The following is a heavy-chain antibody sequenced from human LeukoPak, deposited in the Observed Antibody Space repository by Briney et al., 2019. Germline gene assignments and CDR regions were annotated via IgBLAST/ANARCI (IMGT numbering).Heavy chain of an antibody. J-gene: IGHJ4*02. CDR3: ARGLITRPLGY. V-gene: IGHV4-34*01. CDR1: GGSFSGYY. Sequence: SETLSLTCAVYGGSFSGYYWSWIRQPPGKGLEWIGEINHSGSTNYNPSLKSRVTISVDTSKNQFSLKLSSVTAADTAVYYCARGLITRPLGYWGQGTLVTVSS. D-gene: IGHD3-16*01. CDR2: INHSGST.